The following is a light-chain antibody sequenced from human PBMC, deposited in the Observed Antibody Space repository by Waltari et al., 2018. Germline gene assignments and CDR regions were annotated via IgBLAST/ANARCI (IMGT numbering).Light chain of an antibody. CDR3: QQYGSSFT. CDR1: QSVSSSY. J-gene: IGKJ3*01. CDR2: GAS. Sequence: DIVLTQSPLSLPVTPGEPATLSCRASQSVSSSYLAWYQQKPGQAPRLLIYGASSRATGIPDRFSGSGSGTDFTLTISRLEPEDFAVYYCQQYGSSFTFGPGTKVDIK. V-gene: IGKV3-20*01.